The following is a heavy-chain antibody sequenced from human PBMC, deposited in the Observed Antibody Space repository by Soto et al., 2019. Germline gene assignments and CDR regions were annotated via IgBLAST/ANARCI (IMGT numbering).Heavy chain of an antibody. V-gene: IGHV3-64*01. CDR3: ARGVVVVTATYGMDV. D-gene: IGHD2-15*01. CDR1: GFIFSRHI. CDR2: ISSNGGST. J-gene: IGHJ6*02. Sequence: GGSLILSCAASGFIFSRHIMHWVRQAPGKGLEYVSAISSNGGSTYYANSVKGRFTISRDNSKNTLYLQMGSLRAEDMAVYYCARGVVVVTATYGMDVWGQGTTVTVSS.